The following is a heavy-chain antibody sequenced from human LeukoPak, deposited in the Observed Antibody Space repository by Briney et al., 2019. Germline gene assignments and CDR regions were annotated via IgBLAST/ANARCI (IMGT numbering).Heavy chain of an antibody. D-gene: IGHD1-1*01. CDR3: ASRTGTTTGDY. CDR1: GGTFSSYA. Sequence: SVKVSCKASGGTFSSYAISWVRQAPGQGLEWMGGIIPIFGTANYAQKFQGRVTMTRDTSVSTAYMELSRLRSDDTAVYYCASRTGTTTGDYWGQGTLVTVSS. J-gene: IGHJ4*02. V-gene: IGHV1-69*05. CDR2: IIPIFGTA.